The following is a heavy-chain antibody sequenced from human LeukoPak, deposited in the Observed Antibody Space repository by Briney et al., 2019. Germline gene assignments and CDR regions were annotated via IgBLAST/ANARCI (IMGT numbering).Heavy chain of an antibody. CDR2: IDPSGGNT. CDR1: GYTFNTYN. D-gene: IGHD1-26*01. CDR3: ARDRVGVGAPGH. Sequence: ASVKVSCKASGYTFNTYNIHWVRQAPGQGLEWMGIIDPSGGNTNYAPKFQGRVTMTRDTSTSTVYIELSSLRSEDTAVYFCARDRVGVGAPGHWGQGTLVAVSS. V-gene: IGHV1-46*02. J-gene: IGHJ4*02.